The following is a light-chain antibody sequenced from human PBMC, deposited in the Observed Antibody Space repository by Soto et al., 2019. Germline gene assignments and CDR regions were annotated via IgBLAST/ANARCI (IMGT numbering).Light chain of an antibody. Sequence: QSVLTQPASVSGSPGQSITISCTGTSSDVGGYNYVSWYQQYPGKAPKLMIYHVSNRPSGVSNRFSGSKSGNSASLTISGLQPDDEADYYCNSDTSTSTYVFATGTKVAVL. CDR2: HVS. CDR1: SSDVGGYNY. J-gene: IGLJ1*01. V-gene: IGLV2-14*01. CDR3: NSDTSTSTYV.